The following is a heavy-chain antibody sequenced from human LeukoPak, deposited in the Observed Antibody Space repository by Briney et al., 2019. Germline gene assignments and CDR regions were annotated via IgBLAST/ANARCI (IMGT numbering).Heavy chain of an antibody. CDR2: ISSGGSTV. CDR3: AKYLDGSGFVDY. CDR1: GFTFSSYE. D-gene: IGHD6-19*01. Sequence: PGGSLRLSCAASGFTFSSYEINWVRQAPGKGLEWVSYISSGGSTVYYADSVKGRFTISRDNAKNSLYLQMSSLRAEDTAVYYCAKYLDGSGFVDYWGQGTLVTVSS. V-gene: IGHV3-48*03. J-gene: IGHJ4*02.